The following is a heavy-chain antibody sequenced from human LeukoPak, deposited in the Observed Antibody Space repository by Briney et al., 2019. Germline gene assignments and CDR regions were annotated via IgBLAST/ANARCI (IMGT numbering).Heavy chain of an antibody. CDR3: ARDGGYCSSTSCYITARYYGMDV. Sequence: ASVKVSCKASGYTFTSYYMHWVRQAPGQGLEWMGIINPSGGSTSYAQKFQGRVTMTRDTSTSTVYMELSSLRSEDTAVYYCARDGGYCSSTSCYITARYYGMDVWGQGTTVTVSS. J-gene: IGHJ6*02. V-gene: IGHV1-46*01. CDR2: INPSGGST. D-gene: IGHD2-2*02. CDR1: GYTFTSYY.